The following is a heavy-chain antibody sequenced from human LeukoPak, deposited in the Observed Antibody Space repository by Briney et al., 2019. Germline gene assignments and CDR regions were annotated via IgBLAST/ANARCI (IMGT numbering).Heavy chain of an antibody. CDR1: GFTFSSYA. D-gene: IGHD2/OR15-2a*01. J-gene: IGHJ4*02. CDR2: ISGNDGST. V-gene: IGHV3-23*01. Sequence: PGGSLRLSCAASGFTFSSYAMSWVRQAPGKGLEWVSDISGNDGSTNYADPEKGRFTISRENSKNTLYLQMNRLRAEDTAVYYCAKDSAKKYDDYWGQGTLVTVSS. CDR3: AKDSAKKYDDY.